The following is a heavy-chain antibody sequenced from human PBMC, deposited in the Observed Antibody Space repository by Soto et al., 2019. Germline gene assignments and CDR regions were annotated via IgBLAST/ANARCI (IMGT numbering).Heavy chain of an antibody. Sequence: QVQLVESGGGVVQPGRSLRLSCTASEFTFSDHAMHWVRQAPGKGLEWVARLSYDGSHNYYADSLRGRFTISRDNSRKTLFLQMNSLSAEDTAVYYSARYPGNGYCSGGYCYAPDFWGQGTLVTVSS. CDR2: LSYDGSHN. J-gene: IGHJ4*02. D-gene: IGHD2-15*01. CDR3: ARYPGNGYCSGGYCYAPDF. V-gene: IGHV3-30-3*01. CDR1: EFTFSDHA.